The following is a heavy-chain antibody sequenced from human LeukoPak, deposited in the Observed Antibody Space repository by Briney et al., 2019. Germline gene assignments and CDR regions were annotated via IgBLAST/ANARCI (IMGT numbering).Heavy chain of an antibody. CDR1: GFTFSSYA. Sequence: PGGPLRLSCAAPGFTFSSYAMSWVRQAPGKGLEWVSGILGSGGSTYYADSVKGRFTISRDISKNTLYLQMNSLRAEDTAVYYCAKGWELLDYWGQGTLVTVSS. D-gene: IGHD1-26*01. V-gene: IGHV3-23*01. CDR3: AKGWELLDY. CDR2: ILGSGGST. J-gene: IGHJ4*02.